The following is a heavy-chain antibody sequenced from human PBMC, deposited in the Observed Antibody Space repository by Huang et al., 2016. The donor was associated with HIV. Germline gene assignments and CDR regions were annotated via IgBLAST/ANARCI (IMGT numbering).Heavy chain of an antibody. J-gene: IGHJ4*02. CDR2: ISTILGTT. CDR1: EGTFSSYS. D-gene: IGHD5-18*01. Sequence: VQLIQSGAEVKKTGSSVRVSCRASEGTFSSYSIGWMRQAPGQGLEWMGGISTILGTTTDAKKCQGRGWMAADEATSTAYMELKSLRSEDTAVYYCARAALVNNQYFDYWGQGTLVTVSS. CDR3: ARAALVNNQYFDY. V-gene: IGHV1-69*13.